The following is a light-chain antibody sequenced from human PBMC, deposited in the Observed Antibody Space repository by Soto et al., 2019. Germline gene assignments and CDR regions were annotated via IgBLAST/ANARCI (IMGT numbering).Light chain of an antibody. J-gene: IGKJ4*01. Sequence: EIKMAQSPDPLSVSPGERATLSCRASQSISSTLAWYQQRPGQAPRLLIYGASTRATGVPVRFRGGGSGTECTLTISGLQSEDFAVYCCQQYDKWPPTFGGGTKVEIK. CDR1: QSISST. CDR3: QQYDKWPPT. V-gene: IGKV3-15*01. CDR2: GAS.